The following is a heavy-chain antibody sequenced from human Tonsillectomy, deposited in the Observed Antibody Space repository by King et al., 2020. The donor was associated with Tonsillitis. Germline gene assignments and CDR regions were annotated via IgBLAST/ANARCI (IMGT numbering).Heavy chain of an antibody. D-gene: IGHD1-1*01. CDR3: TTTGDF. V-gene: IGHV3-64D*06. CDR1: GFIFSDYA. Sequence: VQLVESGGGLVQPGGSLRLSCSASGFIFSDYAMHWVRQAPGKGLEYVSAISDNGGIIYYADSVKGRCAISRDNSKSTLYLQMSSLRTEDTALYYCTTTGDFWGQGILVTVSS. CDR2: ISDNGGII. J-gene: IGHJ4*02.